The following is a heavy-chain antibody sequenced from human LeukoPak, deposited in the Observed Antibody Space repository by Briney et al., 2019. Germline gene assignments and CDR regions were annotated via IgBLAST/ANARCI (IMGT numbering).Heavy chain of an antibody. CDR3: ARGVTVTTIQYYFDY. J-gene: IGHJ4*02. D-gene: IGHD4-17*01. Sequence: SETLSLTCTVSGGSISSYYWSWIRQPPGKGLEWIGYIYYSGSTNYNPSLKSRVTISVDTSKNQFSLKLSSVTAADTAVYYCARGVTVTTIQYYFDYWGQGTLVTVSS. CDR1: GGSISSYY. V-gene: IGHV4-59*08. CDR2: IYYSGST.